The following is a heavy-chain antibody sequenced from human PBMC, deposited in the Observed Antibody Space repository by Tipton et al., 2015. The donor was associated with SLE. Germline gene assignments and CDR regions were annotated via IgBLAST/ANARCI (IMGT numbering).Heavy chain of an antibody. V-gene: IGHV4-4*07. D-gene: IGHD1-1*01. J-gene: IGHJ5*02. CDR3: ARGQHQLGRFEP. Sequence: TLSLTCTVSGGSISNYYWRWIRQPAGKGLGWIGRIYNSGRADYNPSLKSRVTMSVDTSKNQFSLRLRSVTAADTAVYYCARGQHQLGRFEPWGRGTLVTVSS. CDR1: GGSISNYY. CDR2: IYNSGRA.